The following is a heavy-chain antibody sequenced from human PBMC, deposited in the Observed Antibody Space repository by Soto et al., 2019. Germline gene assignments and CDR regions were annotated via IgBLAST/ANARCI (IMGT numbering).Heavy chain of an antibody. Sequence: GAPGKVSWKESWFTFSQYGICWGGPAPGQRLEWKGWVSAYNGNTNYAQKLQGRVTMTTDTSTSTAYMELRSLRSDDTAVYYCARVHPPKGSFVLAVSSSDYYYYGMDGWGQGTTVTVSS. CDR1: WFTFSQYG. CDR2: VSAYNGNT. CDR3: ARVHPPKGSFVLAVSSSDYYYYGMDG. V-gene: IGHV1-18*01. D-gene: IGHD6-19*01. J-gene: IGHJ6*02.